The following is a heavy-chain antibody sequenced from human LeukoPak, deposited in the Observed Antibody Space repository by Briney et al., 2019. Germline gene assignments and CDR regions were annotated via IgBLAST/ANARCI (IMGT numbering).Heavy chain of an antibody. J-gene: IGHJ4*02. D-gene: IGHD1-26*01. CDR3: ARGNPTEGAFDY. CDR2: ITSNSRYI. CDR1: GLTFSSYI. Sequence: GGSLRLSCAASGLTFSSYIMNWVRQTPGKGLEWVSSITSNSRYIYYPDSVKGRFTISRDNAKNSLYLQVNSLRAEDTAVYYCARGNPTEGAFDYWGQGTLVTVSS. V-gene: IGHV3-21*01.